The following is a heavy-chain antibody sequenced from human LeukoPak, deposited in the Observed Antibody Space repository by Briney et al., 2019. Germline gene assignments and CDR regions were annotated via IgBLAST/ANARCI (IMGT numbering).Heavy chain of an antibody. J-gene: IGHJ4*02. Sequence: GGSLRLSCAASGFTFSNAWMNWVRQAPGKGLEWVGRIKGKTDGGTTDYAAPVKGRFTISRDDSKNTLYLQMNSLKTEDTAVYYCTTEYCTNGVCYVSGYWGQGTLVTVSS. D-gene: IGHD2-8*01. CDR3: TTEYCTNGVCYVSGY. V-gene: IGHV3-15*07. CDR1: GFTFSNAW. CDR2: IKGKTDGGTT.